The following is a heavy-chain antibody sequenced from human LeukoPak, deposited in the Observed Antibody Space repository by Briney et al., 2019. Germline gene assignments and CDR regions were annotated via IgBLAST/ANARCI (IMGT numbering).Heavy chain of an antibody. CDR3: ARDPSYSSSWSEYFQH. Sequence: GGSLRLSCAASGFTFSSYGMHWVRQAPGKGLEWVAVIWYDGSNKYYADSVKGRFTISRDNSENTLYLQMNSLRAEDTAVYYCARDPSYSSSWSEYFQHWGQGTLVTVSS. CDR1: GFTFSSYG. D-gene: IGHD6-13*01. V-gene: IGHV3-33*01. J-gene: IGHJ1*01. CDR2: IWYDGSNK.